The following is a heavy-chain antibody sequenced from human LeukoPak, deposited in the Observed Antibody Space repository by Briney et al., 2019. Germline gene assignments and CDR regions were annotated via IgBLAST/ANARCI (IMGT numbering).Heavy chain of an antibody. CDR3: AGGQWGYLVDY. J-gene: IGHJ4*02. D-gene: IGHD3-22*01. CDR1: GFTFSSFW. Sequence: GGSLRLSCVASGFTFSSFWMHWVRQVPGKGLVWVSRINSDVSSTSYADSVKGRFTISRDNAKNTLYLQMNSLRAEDTAVYFCAGGQWGYLVDYWGQGTLVTVSS. V-gene: IGHV3-74*01. CDR2: INSDVSST.